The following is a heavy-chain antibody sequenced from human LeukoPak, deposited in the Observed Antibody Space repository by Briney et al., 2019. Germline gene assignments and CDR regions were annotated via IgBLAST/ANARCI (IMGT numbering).Heavy chain of an antibody. CDR1: GFTFSSYA. CDR3: AKEGQGEAAGPFYNWFDP. CDR2: ISGSAGSS. V-gene: IGHV3-23*01. D-gene: IGHD6-13*01. J-gene: IGHJ5*02. Sequence: GGSLRLSCAASGFTFSSYAMSWVRQAPGKGLEWVSGISGSAGSSYYADSVKGRFTISRDNSKKTLYLQMNSLRAEDTAVYYCAKEGQGEAAGPFYNWFDPWGQGTLVTVSS.